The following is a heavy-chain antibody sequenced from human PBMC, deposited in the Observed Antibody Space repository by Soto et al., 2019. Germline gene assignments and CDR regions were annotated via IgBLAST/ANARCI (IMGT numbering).Heavy chain of an antibody. CDR2: ISYNGSNT. CDR1: GFTFSSYG. V-gene: IGHV3-30*18. Sequence: PGGSLRLSCAASGFTFSSYGMHWVRQAPGKGLEWVAVISYNGSNTHYTDSVKGRFTISRDNSKNTLYLQMNSLRAEDTAIYYCAKGDTVPQGLNWLDPWGQGTLVTVSS. CDR3: AKGDTVPQGLNWLDP. D-gene: IGHD2-2*02. J-gene: IGHJ5*02.